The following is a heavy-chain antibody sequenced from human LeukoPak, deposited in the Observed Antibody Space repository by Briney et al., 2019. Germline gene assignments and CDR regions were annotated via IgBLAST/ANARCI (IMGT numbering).Heavy chain of an antibody. CDR2: INPNSGVT. J-gene: IGHJ4*02. D-gene: IGHD6-19*01. Sequence: ASVKLSCTASGHTFTGYYMHWVRQAPGQGLEWLGWINPNSGVTNYAQKFQGRITMTRDTSITTVYMELSSLTSDDTAVYYCGSGQWLVGVFYWGQGTLVTVSS. CDR3: GSGQWLVGVFY. CDR1: GHTFTGYY. V-gene: IGHV1-2*02.